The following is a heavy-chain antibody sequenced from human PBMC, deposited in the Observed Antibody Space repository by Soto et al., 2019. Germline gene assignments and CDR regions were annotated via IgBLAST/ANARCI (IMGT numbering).Heavy chain of an antibody. CDR2: IIPIFGTA. CDR3: ARAGGYSYGRGGSHYYYGMDV. V-gene: IGHV1-69*13. D-gene: IGHD5-18*01. Sequence: ASVKVSCKASGGTFSSYAISWVRQAPGQGLEWMGGIIPIFGTANYAQKFQGRVTITADESTSTAYMELSSLRSEDTAVYYCARAGGYSYGRGGSHYYYGMDVWGQGTTVTVSS. CDR1: GGTFSSYA. J-gene: IGHJ6*02.